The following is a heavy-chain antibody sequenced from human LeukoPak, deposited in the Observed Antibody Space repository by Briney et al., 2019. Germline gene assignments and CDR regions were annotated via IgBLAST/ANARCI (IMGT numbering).Heavy chain of an antibody. Sequence: GGSLRLSCAASGFTFRNYVIHWVRQAPGKGLEWVAVTSPDLNVKLYADSVKGRFTISRDNSRSTLYLQMNGPRPEDTAIYYCAREGYYGSGSPPSLYFDYWGQGTLVTVSS. D-gene: IGHD3-10*01. CDR2: TSPDLNVK. CDR1: GFTFRNYV. V-gene: IGHV3-30-3*01. CDR3: AREGYYGSGSPPSLYFDY. J-gene: IGHJ4*02.